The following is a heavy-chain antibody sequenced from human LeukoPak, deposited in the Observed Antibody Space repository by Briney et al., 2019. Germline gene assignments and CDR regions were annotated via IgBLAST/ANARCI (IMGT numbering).Heavy chain of an antibody. CDR2: IYYSGST. CDR1: GGSISSGDYY. D-gene: IGHD3-22*01. V-gene: IGHV4-30-4*01. CDR3: ARDFRVNYYDSSGYYNYYYGMDV. Sequence: SETLSHTCTVSGGSISSGDYYWSWIRQPPGKGLEWIGYIYYSGSTYYNPSLKSRVTISVDTSKNQFSLKLSSVTAADTAVYYCARDFRVNYYDSSGYYNYYYGMDVWGQGTTVTVSS. J-gene: IGHJ6*02.